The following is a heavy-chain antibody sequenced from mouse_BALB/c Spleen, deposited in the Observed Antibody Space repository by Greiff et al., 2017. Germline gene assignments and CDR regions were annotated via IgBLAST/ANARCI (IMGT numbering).Heavy chain of an antibody. D-gene: IGHD1-1*01. CDR1: GFSLTSYG. J-gene: IGHJ4*01. CDR3: ARLRGGAMDY. CDR2: IWSGGST. V-gene: IGHV2-2*02. Sequence: VQLQESGPGLVQPSQSLSITCTVSGFSLTSYGVHWVRQSPGKGLEWLGVIWSGGSTDYNAAFISRLSISKDNSKSQVFFKMNSLQANDTAIYYCARLRGGAMDYWGQGTSVTVSS.